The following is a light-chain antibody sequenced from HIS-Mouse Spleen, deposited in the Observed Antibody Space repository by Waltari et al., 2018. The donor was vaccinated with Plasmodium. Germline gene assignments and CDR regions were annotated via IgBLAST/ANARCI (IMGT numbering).Light chain of an antibody. Sequence: QSVLTQPPSASGTPGQRVTLSCSGSSSNIGRNTVTWYQQLPRTAPKLLIYSNNQRPSGVPDRFSGSKSGTSASLAISGLQSEDEADYYCAAWDDSLNGVVFGGGTKLTVL. CDR2: SNN. CDR3: AAWDDSLNGVV. J-gene: IGLJ2*01. CDR1: SSNIGRNT. V-gene: IGLV1-44*01.